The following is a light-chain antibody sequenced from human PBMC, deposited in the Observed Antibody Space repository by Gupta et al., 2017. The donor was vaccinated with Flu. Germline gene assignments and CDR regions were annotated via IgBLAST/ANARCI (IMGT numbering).Light chain of an antibody. CDR1: SSDVGGYNY. Sequence: SALTQPASVSGSPGQSITISCTGTSSDVGGYNYVSWYQQHPGKAPKLMICEVSNRPSGVSNRFSGSKSGNTASLTISGLQAEDEADYYCSAYTSSSTLVFGGGTKLTVL. J-gene: IGLJ3*02. CDR2: EVS. CDR3: SAYTSSSTLV. V-gene: IGLV2-14*01.